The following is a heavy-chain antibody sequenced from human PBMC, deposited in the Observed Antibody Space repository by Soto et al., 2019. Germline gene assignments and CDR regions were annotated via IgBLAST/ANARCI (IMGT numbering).Heavy chain of an antibody. J-gene: IGHJ4*02. D-gene: IGHD3-22*01. V-gene: IGHV3-23*01. Sequence: GGSLRLSCAASGFTFSSYAMSWVRQAPGKGLEWVSAISGSGGSTYYADSGKGRFTISRANSKNPLYLQMNSQRAEDTAVYYCAKDPRGGYYYDSSRDYWGQGTLVTVSS. CDR1: GFTFSSYA. CDR3: AKDPRGGYYYDSSRDY. CDR2: ISGSGGST.